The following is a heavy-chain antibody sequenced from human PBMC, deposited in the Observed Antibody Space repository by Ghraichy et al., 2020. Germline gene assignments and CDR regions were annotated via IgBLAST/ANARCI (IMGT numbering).Heavy chain of an antibody. J-gene: IGHJ4*02. Sequence: SETLSLTCAVSGYSISSGYYWGWIRQPPGKGLEWIGSIYHSGSTYYNPSLKSRVTISVDTSKNQFSLKLSSVTAADTAVYYCARDPGGYCSSTSCRTFDYWGQGTLVTVSS. D-gene: IGHD2-2*01. CDR1: GYSISSGYY. CDR3: ARDPGGYCSSTSCRTFDY. CDR2: IYHSGST. V-gene: IGHV4-38-2*02.